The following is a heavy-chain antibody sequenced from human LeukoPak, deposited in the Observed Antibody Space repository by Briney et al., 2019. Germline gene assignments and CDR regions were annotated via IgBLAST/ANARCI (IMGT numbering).Heavy chain of an antibody. Sequence: HAGGSLRLSCAAPGFTFSSFWIYWVRHAPGKGLVWVSRIKSDGSETLYADSVKGRFTISRDNAKNTLYLQMNSLRAEDSAVYYCARVRMGDDFNPFDYWGQGTLVTVSS. CDR3: ARVRMGDDFNPFDY. J-gene: IGHJ4*02. D-gene: IGHD3-16*01. V-gene: IGHV3-74*01. CDR1: GFTFSSFW. CDR2: IKSDGSET.